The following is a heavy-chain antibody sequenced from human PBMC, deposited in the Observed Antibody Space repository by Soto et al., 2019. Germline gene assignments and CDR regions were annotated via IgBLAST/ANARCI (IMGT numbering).Heavy chain of an antibody. CDR3: AREDSIIIPAVSDF. CDR1: GFTFTRYS. J-gene: IGHJ4*02. D-gene: IGHD2-2*01. CDR2: ISSTTNYI. V-gene: IGHV3-21*01. Sequence: PGGSGLSCAASGFTFTRYSMNWVRQAPGKGLEWVSSISSTTNYIYYSDSVKGRFTISRDNAKNSVSLRMNSLRAEDTAVYYCAREDSIIIPAVSDFWGQGTLVTVSS.